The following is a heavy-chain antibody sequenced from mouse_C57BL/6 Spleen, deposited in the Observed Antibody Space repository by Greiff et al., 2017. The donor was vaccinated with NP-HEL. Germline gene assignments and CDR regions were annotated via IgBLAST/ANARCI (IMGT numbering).Heavy chain of an antibody. CDR1: GYTFTSYW. D-gene: IGHD4-1*02. Sequence: QVQLQQPGAELVKPGASVKMSCKASGYTFTSYWITWVKQRPGQGLEWIGDIYPGSGSTNYNEKFKSKATLTVDTSSSTAYMQLSSLTSEDSAVYYCARDPSTGTGAMDYWGQGTSVTVSS. CDR2: IYPGSGST. J-gene: IGHJ4*01. V-gene: IGHV1-55*01. CDR3: ARDPSTGTGAMDY.